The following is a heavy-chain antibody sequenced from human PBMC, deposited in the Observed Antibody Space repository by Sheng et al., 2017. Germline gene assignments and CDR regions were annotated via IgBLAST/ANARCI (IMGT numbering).Heavy chain of an antibody. D-gene: IGHD2-21*02. J-gene: IGHJ6*02. Sequence: QVQLVQSGAEVKKPGSSVKVSCKASGGTLNNYAISWVRQAPGQGLEWMGRVIHVFRTPNYAQKFQGRVTITADVSTSTVYMELTSLTSEDTAIYYCARFRGKCGGDCYPTDVWGQGTTVTVSS. CDR2: VIHVFRTP. CDR3: ARFRGKCGGDCYPTDV. CDR1: GGTLNNYA. V-gene: IGHV1-69*18.